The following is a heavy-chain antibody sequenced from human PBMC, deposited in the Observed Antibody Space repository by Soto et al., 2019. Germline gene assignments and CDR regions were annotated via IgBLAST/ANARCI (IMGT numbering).Heavy chain of an antibody. CDR3: ARVGWGGDS. V-gene: IGHV4-61*01. Sequence: SETLSLTCTVPGGSVSSGHYHWSWIRQPPGKGLEWIGFMSYSGRTDYNPSLKSRATISVDTSNNQFSLKLSSVTAADTAVYYCARVGWGGDSWGQGTLVTVSS. CDR2: MSYSGRT. D-gene: IGHD7-27*01. J-gene: IGHJ4*02. CDR1: GGSVSSGHYH.